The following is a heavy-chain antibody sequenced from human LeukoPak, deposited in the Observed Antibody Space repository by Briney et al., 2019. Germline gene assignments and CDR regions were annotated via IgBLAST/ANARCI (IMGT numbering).Heavy chain of an antibody. V-gene: IGHV3-21*01. Sequence: GGSLRLSCAASGFTFSSYSMNWVRQAPGKGLEWVSSISSSSSYIYYADSVKGRFTISRDNAKNSLYLQMNSLRAEDTAVYYCVRDLILVWTPGDDFDHWGQGTLVTVSS. CDR2: ISSSSSYI. D-gene: IGHD3-16*01. CDR3: VRDLILVWTPGDDFDH. CDR1: GFTFSSYS. J-gene: IGHJ4*02.